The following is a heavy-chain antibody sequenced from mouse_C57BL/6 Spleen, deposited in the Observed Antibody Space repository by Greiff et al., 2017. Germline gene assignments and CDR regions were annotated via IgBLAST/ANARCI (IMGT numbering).Heavy chain of an antibody. J-gene: IGHJ3*01. CDR1: GYTFTSYW. D-gene: IGHD1-1*01. V-gene: IGHV1-55*01. CDR3: ARGEYGSSYWFAY. CDR2: IYPGSGST. Sequence: QVQLQQPGAELVKPGASVKMSCKASGYTFTSYWITWVKQRPGQGLEWIGDIYPGSGSTNYNEKFKSKATLTVDTSSSTAYMQLSSLTSEDSAVYYCARGEYGSSYWFAYWGQATLVTVSA.